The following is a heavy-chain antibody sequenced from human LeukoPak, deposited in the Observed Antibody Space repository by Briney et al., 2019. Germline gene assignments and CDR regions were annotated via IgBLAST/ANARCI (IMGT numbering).Heavy chain of an antibody. V-gene: IGHV1-18*01. D-gene: IGHD5/OR15-5a*01. CDR2: ISPYHGQT. CDR1: GYKFIDHG. Sequence: GASVKVSCKASGYKFIDHGISWVLQAPGQGLEWVGWISPYHGQTQYAQNLEDRVTMTTDTSTSTAYLEIRSLRPDDTGIFYCARDAFLNLRFPDLWGQGTLLIVSS. J-gene: IGHJ5*02. CDR3: ARDAFLNLRFPDL.